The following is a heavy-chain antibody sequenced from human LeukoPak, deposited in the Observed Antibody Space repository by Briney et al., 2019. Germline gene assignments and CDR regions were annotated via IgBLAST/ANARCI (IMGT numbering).Heavy chain of an antibody. Sequence: QPGGSLRLPCAASGFTFSSYAMSWVRQAPGKGLEWVSAISGSGGSTYYADSVKGRFTISRDNSKNTLYLQMNSLRAEDTAVYYCAKSPGVVYYYYYMDVWGKGTTVTVSS. CDR3: AKSPGVVYYYYYMDV. CDR1: GFTFSSYA. V-gene: IGHV3-23*01. D-gene: IGHD3-10*01. J-gene: IGHJ6*03. CDR2: ISGSGGST.